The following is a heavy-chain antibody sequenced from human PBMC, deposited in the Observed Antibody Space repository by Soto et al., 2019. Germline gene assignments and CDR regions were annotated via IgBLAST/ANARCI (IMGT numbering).Heavy chain of an antibody. CDR3: AGFGVGDRDDK. D-gene: IGHD2-8*01. J-gene: IGHJ4*02. Sequence: QVRLQESGPGLVKASQTLSLTCSVSGSYITSGDYHWTWIRQAPGKGLEWIGYISHSETTYYSPALKNRIFISSDFSMNQFSLRLNSVTAADTAVYFCAGFGVGDRDDKWGQGTLVTVSS. CDR1: GSYITSGDYH. CDR2: ISHSETT. V-gene: IGHV4-30-4*01.